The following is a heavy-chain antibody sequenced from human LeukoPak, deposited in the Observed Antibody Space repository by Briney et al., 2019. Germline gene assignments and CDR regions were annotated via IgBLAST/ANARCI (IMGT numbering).Heavy chain of an antibody. V-gene: IGHV4-4*07. D-gene: IGHD2-2*01. CDR3: ASEGLYCSSTSCFTNYFGY. Sequence: SETLSLTCTVSGGSISSYYWSWIRQPAGKGLEWIGRIYTSGSTNYNPSLKSRVTMSVDTSKNQFSLKLSSVTAADTAVYYCASEGLYCSSTSCFTNYFGYWGQGTLVTVSS. CDR2: IYTSGST. CDR1: GGSISSYY. J-gene: IGHJ4*02.